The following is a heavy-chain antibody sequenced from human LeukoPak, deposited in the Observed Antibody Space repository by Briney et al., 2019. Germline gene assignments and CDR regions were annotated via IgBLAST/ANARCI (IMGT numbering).Heavy chain of an antibody. CDR1: GGSISSSSYY. CDR2: IYYSGST. D-gene: IGHD3-10*01. CDR3: ARPYGSGSSNWFDP. Sequence: SSETLSLTCTVSGGSISSSSYYWGWIRQPPGKGLEWIGSIYYSGSTYYNPSLKSRVTISVDTSKNQFSLKLSSVTAADTAVYYCARPYGSGSSNWFDPWGQGTLVTVSS. J-gene: IGHJ5*02. V-gene: IGHV4-39*01.